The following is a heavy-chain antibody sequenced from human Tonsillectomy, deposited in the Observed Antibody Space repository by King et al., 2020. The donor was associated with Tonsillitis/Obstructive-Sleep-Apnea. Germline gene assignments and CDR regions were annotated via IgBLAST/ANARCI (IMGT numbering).Heavy chain of an antibody. J-gene: IGHJ3*02. V-gene: IGHV3-7*03. CDR3: ARVLDYYDSSGYRAFDI. D-gene: IGHD3-22*01. CDR1: GFTFSSFW. CDR2: IKEDGSEK. Sequence: VQLVESGGGLVQPGGSLRLSCAASGFTFSSFWMSWVRQAPGKGLEWVANIKEDGSEKYYVDSVKGRFTISRDNAKNSLYLQMNSLRAEDTAVYYCARVLDYYDSSGYRAFDIWGQGXMVTVSS.